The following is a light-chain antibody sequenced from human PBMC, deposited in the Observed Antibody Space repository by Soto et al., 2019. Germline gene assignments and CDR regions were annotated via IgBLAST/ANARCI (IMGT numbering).Light chain of an antibody. J-gene: IGKJ4*01. V-gene: IGKV3-20*01. Sequence: EIVLTQSPGTLSLSPGEGATLSCRASQSVSSRYLVWYQQKPGQAPRLLIYGASSRATGIPDRFSGSGSGTDFTLTISRLEPEDFAVYYCQQHRSSPNTFGGGTKVEVK. CDR2: GAS. CDR1: QSVSSRY. CDR3: QQHRSSPNT.